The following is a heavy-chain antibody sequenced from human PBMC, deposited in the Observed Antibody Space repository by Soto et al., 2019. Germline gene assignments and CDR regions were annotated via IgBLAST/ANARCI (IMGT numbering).Heavy chain of an antibody. CDR3: ARGRCSSTSCYTNGGPFDY. D-gene: IGHD2-2*02. J-gene: IGHJ4*02. V-gene: IGHV3-33*01. Sequence: GGSLRLSCAASGFTFSSYGMHWVRQAPGKGLEWVAVIWYDGSNKYYADSVKGRFTISRDNSKNTLYLQMNSLRAEDTAVYYCARGRCSSTSCYTNGGPFDYWGQGTLVTVSS. CDR1: GFTFSSYG. CDR2: IWYDGSNK.